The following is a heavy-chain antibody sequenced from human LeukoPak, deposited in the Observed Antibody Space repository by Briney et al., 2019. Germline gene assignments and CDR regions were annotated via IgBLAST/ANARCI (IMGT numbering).Heavy chain of an antibody. J-gene: IGHJ4*02. Sequence: AGGSLRLSCVASRFTFSSYSMNWVRQAPGKGLEWVAFISSSGDTIYYADSVKGRFTISRDNARNSLYLQMNSLRAEDTAVYYCARVGGSYPDYWGQGTLVTVSS. V-gene: IGHV3-48*04. CDR2: ISSSGDTI. CDR1: RFTFSSYS. D-gene: IGHD1-26*01. CDR3: ARVGGSYPDY.